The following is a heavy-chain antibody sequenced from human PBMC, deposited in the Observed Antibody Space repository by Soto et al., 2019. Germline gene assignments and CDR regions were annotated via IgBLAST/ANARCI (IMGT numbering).Heavy chain of an antibody. D-gene: IGHD3-3*01. CDR1: GFTFSNAW. CDR2: IKSKTDGGTT. Sequence: SGGSLRLSCAASGFTFSNAWMSWVRQAPGKGLEWVGRIKSKTDGGTTDYAAPVKGRFTISRDDSKNTLYLQMNSLKTEDTALYYCTTGSALWSGYYPFDYWGQGTLVTVSS. J-gene: IGHJ4*02. CDR3: TTGSALWSGYYPFDY. V-gene: IGHV3-15*01.